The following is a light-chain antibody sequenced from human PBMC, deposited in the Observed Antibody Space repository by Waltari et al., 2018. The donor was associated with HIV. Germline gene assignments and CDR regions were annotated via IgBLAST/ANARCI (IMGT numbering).Light chain of an antibody. CDR2: TNT. V-gene: IGLV1-44*01. J-gene: IGLJ2*01. CDR3: EAWDDSLNGVV. CDR1: SSNIGINS. Sequence: QSVLTQPPSASGTPGQRVTISCSGSSSNIGINSVNWYQQYPGTAPKLLIYTNTQRPSGVPKRFAASKSCTSAALAISRLQSEDEADYYCEAWDDSLNGVVFGGGTKLTVL.